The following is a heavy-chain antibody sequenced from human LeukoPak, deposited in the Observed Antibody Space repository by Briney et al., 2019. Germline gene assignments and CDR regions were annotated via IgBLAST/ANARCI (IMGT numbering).Heavy chain of an antibody. J-gene: IGHJ4*02. Sequence: ASVKVSCKASGYTFTSYDFNWVRQATGQRPEWMGWMSPNSGDTGYAQKFQDRVTMTRNTSISTAYMELSSLRSDDTAVYYCARDKGDYHTSGSLFVFGGQGTLVTVSS. CDR3: ARDKGDYHTSGSLFVF. D-gene: IGHD3-22*01. CDR1: GYTFTSYD. V-gene: IGHV1-8*01. CDR2: MSPNSGDT.